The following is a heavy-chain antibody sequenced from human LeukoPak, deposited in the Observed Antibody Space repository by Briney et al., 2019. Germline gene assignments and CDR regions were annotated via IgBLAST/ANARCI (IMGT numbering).Heavy chain of an antibody. CDR3: ARDYADYVGYFFFDY. Sequence: GGSLRLSCAASGFTFNNYAMNWVRQAPGKGLNWVSSISGGGETTYYADSAKGRFTISRDNSQNTLYLQMNSLRAEDTAVYYCARDYADYVGYFFFDYWGQGTLVTVSS. CDR2: ISGGGETT. D-gene: IGHD4-17*01. CDR1: GFTFNNYA. J-gene: IGHJ4*02. V-gene: IGHV3-23*01.